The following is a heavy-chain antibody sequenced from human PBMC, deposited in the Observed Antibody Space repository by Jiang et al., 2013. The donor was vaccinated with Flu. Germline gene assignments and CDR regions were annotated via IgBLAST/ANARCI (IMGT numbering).Heavy chain of an antibody. CDR3: AKDRAVGVTTSEYLQM. CDR1: GYIFIGYY. J-gene: IGHJ1*01. CDR2: XNPKSGVI. V-gene: IGHV1-2*02. Sequence: SVKVSCKASGYIFIGYYIHWVRQAPGQGLEWMGWXNPKSGVIHYARKFEGRLIMTRDTSISTAYMELTTLRSDDTAVYFCAKDRAVGVTTSEYLQMWGPGTLVTV. D-gene: IGHD1-26*01.